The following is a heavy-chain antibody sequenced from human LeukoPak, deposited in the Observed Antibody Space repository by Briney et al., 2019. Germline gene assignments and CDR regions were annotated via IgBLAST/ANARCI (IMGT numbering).Heavy chain of an antibody. V-gene: IGHV3-72*01. J-gene: IGHJ4*02. CDR2: IRNKANSYTT. Sequence: GGSLRLSCVVSGFSFSDHYMDWVRQAPGKGLEWVGRIRNKANSYTTEYAASVKGRFTISRDDSKNSVYLQMNSLETEDTAVYYCAVGYCSGGDCYVSNYWGQGTLVTVSS. D-gene: IGHD2-15*01. CDR1: GFSFSDHY. CDR3: AVGYCSGGDCYVSNY.